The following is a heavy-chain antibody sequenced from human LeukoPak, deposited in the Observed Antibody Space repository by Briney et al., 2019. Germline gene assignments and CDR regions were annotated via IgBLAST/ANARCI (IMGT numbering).Heavy chain of an antibody. CDR1: GGSFRGYY. Sequence: PSETLSLTCAVYGGSFRGYYWSWIRQPPGKGLEWVGAINHSGSTNYNPSLKSRVTISLDTSKNLFSLKLSSVTAADTAVYYCARERGRPIFGVVKHWFDPWGQGNLVTVSS. J-gene: IGHJ5*02. CDR2: INHSGST. V-gene: IGHV4-34*01. D-gene: IGHD3-3*01. CDR3: ARERGRPIFGVVKHWFDP.